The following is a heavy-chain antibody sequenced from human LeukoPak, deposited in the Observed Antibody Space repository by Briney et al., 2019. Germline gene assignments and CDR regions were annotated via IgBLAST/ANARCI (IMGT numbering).Heavy chain of an antibody. CDR1: GFTFSSYV. J-gene: IGHJ4*02. V-gene: IGHV3-74*01. CDR2: ISHDGII. CDR3: ARDWVYKINY. Sequence: GGSLRLSCETAGFTFSSYVMHWVRRTPGKGLVWVSRISHDGIISYADSVKGRFTISRDNAKNTLILQMNSLRVEDTAVYYCARDWVYKINYWGRGTLVTVSS. D-gene: IGHD5-24*01.